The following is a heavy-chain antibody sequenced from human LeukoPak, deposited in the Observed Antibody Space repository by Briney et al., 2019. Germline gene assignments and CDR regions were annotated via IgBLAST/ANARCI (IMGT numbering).Heavy chain of an antibody. CDR3: AREGWDLNALDI. J-gene: IGHJ3*02. D-gene: IGHD1-26*01. CDR1: GFTVSSNY. CDR2: ISSRSSNK. V-gene: IGHV3-11*04. Sequence: GGSLRLSCAASGFTVSSNYMSWIRQAPGKGLVWVSYISSRSSNKYYADSVKGRFTISRDNAKNSLYLQMDSLRVEDTAVYYCAREGWDLNALDIWGQGTMVTVSS.